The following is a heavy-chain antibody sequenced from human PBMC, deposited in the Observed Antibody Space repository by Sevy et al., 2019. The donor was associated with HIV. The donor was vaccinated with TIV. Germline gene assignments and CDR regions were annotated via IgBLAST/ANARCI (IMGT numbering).Heavy chain of an antibody. CDR3: ARDPGNSGNY. CDR2: ISHDERTT. Sequence: GRSLRLSCAASGFTFSTYAMHWLRQAPGKGLEWVAVISHDERTTYYADSVKGRFTISRDNSKNTLYLQMDSLRPEDTTIYYCARDPGNSGNYWGQGTLVTVSS. D-gene: IGHD1-1*01. CDR1: GFTFSTYA. V-gene: IGHV3-30*04. J-gene: IGHJ4*02.